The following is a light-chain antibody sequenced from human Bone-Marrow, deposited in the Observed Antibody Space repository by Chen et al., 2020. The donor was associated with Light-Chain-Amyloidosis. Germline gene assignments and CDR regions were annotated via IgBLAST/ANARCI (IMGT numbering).Light chain of an antibody. CDR3: AAGDGSLDGWV. V-gene: IGLV1-44*01. J-gene: IGLJ3*02. Sequence: QSVLTQPPSASGTPGQRGTISCSGSSSNIGTKNVNWYQQLPGTAPKLLIYTDNQRPSGVPDRCSGSKSGTSASLASSGLQSEDEADYYCAAGDGSLDGWVFGGGTKLTVL. CDR2: TDN. CDR1: SSNIGTKN.